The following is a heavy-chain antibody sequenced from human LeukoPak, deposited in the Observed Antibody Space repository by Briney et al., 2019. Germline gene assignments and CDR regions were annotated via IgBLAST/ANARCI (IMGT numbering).Heavy chain of an antibody. D-gene: IGHD2-15*01. CDR2: IIPIFGTA. CDR3: VMSCSGGSCYVRIGYFDY. V-gene: IGHV1-69*13. Sequence: SVKVSCKASGGTFSSYAISWVRQAPGQGLEWMGGIIPIFGTANYAQKFQGRVTITADEPTSTAYMELSSLRSEDTAVYYCVMSCSGGSCYVRIGYFDYWGQGTLVTVSS. CDR1: GGTFSSYA. J-gene: IGHJ4*02.